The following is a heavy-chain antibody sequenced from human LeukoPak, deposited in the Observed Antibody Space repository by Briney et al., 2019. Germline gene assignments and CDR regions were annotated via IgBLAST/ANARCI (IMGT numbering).Heavy chain of an antibody. Sequence: PGGPLRLSCAASGFTVSSNYMSWVRQAPGKGLEWVSAIYSGGSTYYADSVKGRFTISRDNSKNTLYLQMNSLRAEDTAVYYCARGPRVATIPFDYWGQGTLVTVSS. CDR3: ARGPRVATIPFDY. CDR1: GFTVSSNY. V-gene: IGHV3-53*01. D-gene: IGHD5-24*01. CDR2: IYSGGST. J-gene: IGHJ4*02.